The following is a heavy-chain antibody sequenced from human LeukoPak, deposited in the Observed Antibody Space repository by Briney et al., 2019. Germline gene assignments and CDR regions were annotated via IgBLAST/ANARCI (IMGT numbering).Heavy chain of an antibody. V-gene: IGHV3-23*01. CDR1: GFTFSGFA. Sequence: GALRLSCAASGFTFSGFATNWVRQAPGKGLEWISAISDSGGSTYSADSLKGRFTVSRDNSKNTLYLQMNSLRAEDSAVYYCAKGGGWLYYFDYWGQGTLVTVSS. D-gene: IGHD6-19*01. CDR3: AKGGGWLYYFDY. CDR2: ISDSGGST. J-gene: IGHJ4*02.